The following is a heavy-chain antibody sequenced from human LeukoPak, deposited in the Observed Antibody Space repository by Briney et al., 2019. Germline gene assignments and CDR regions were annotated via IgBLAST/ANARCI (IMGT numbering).Heavy chain of an antibody. CDR1: GFTLSSYA. D-gene: IGHD5-18*01. J-gene: IGHJ4*02. V-gene: IGHV3-30-3*01. CDR3: ARDQRIGGYSYGLTGNFDY. CDR2: ISDDGSNK. Sequence: PGRSLRLSCAASGFTLSSYAMHWVRQAPGKGQEWVAVISDDGSNKYYADSVKGRFTISRDNSKNTLYLQMNSLRTEDTAVYYCARDQRIGGYSYGLTGNFDYWGQGTLVTVSS.